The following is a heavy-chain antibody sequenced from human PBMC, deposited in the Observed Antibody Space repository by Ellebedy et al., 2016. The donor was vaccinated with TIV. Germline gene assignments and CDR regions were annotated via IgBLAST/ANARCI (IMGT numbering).Heavy chain of an antibody. CDR3: ARDLDRSPYYGMDV. J-gene: IGHJ6*02. D-gene: IGHD3/OR15-3a*01. CDR1: GGSIGSSPYC. Sequence: GSLRLSXTVSGGSIGSSPYCWAWTRQPPGKGLEWVGSIYYTGSAFYNPSLKSRVIISVDTSKNQFSLNLSSVTAADTAMYYCARDLDRSPYYGMDVWGQGTTVTVSS. CDR2: IYYTGSA. V-gene: IGHV4-39*07.